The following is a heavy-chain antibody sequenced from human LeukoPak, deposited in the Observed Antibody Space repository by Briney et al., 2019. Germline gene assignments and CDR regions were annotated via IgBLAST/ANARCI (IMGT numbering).Heavy chain of an antibody. CDR1: GFTFSTYG. CDR3: ARYSSSWYSIDY. J-gene: IGHJ4*02. D-gene: IGHD6-13*01. V-gene: IGHV3-33*01. Sequence: PGRSLRLSCAASGFTFSTYGMHWVRQPPGKGLGWVAVIWYDGSDKYYADSVKGRFTISRDKSKNTLYLQMNSLRAEDTAVYYCARYSSSWYSIDYWGQGTLVTVSS. CDR2: IWYDGSDK.